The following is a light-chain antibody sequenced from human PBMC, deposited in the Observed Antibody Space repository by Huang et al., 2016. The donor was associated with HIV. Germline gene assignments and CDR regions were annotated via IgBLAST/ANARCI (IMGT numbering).Light chain of an antibody. CDR3: QQYGSSPPT. J-gene: IGKJ1*01. Sequence: EIVLTQSPGTLSLSPGERATLSYRASQSISSSYLAWYHQQPGQAPRLVIYGASSRVSGIPDRCSGSGSGTDFTLTISRLEPEDFAVYYCQQYGSSPPTFGQGTKVEIK. CDR2: GAS. CDR1: QSISSSY. V-gene: IGKV3-20*01.